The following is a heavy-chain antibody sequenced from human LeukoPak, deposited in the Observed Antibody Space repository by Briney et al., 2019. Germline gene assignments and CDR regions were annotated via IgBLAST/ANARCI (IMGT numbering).Heavy chain of an antibody. CDR1: GYTFTRNY. CDR3: AGAGYRGNYYYYFDF. Sequence: ASVKVSCKASGYTFTRNYMHWVRQAPGQGLEWMGWINPDSGGTNYAQNFQGRVTMTRDTSISTVYMELSSLRSGDTAVYYCAGAGYRGNYYYYFDFWGQGTLVTVSS. J-gene: IGHJ4*02. D-gene: IGHD1-26*01. CDR2: INPDSGGT. V-gene: IGHV1-2*02.